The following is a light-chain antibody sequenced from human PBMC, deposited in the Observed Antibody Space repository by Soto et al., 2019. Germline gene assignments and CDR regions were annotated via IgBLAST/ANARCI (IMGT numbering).Light chain of an antibody. CDR3: GLNMGSGISV. Sequence: QTVVTQEPSFSVSPGGTVTLTCGLSSGSVSTSYFPSWYQQTPGQAPRTLISTTNTRSSGIPDRFSGSILGNKAALTITGAQAEDESDYYCGLNMGSGISVFGGGTKLTVL. CDR2: TTN. J-gene: IGLJ2*01. CDR1: SGSVSTSYF. V-gene: IGLV8-61*01.